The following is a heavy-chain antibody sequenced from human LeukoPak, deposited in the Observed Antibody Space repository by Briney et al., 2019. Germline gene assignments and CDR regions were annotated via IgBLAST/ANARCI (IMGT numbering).Heavy chain of an antibody. CDR2: ISPSGGIT. CDR3: ARDLGQYYDTSDNWFDP. J-gene: IGHJ5*02. D-gene: IGHD3-22*01. CDR1: GFTFSSHG. V-gene: IGHV3-23*01. Sequence: PGGTLRLSCAASGFTFSSHGMNWVRQAPGKGLEWVSGISPSGGITYYTDSVKGRFTISRDNAKNTLNLQMNSLRAEDTAVYYCARDLGQYYDTSDNWFDPWGQGTLVTVSS.